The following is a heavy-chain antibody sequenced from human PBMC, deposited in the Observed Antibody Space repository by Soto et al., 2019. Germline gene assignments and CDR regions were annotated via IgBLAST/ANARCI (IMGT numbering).Heavy chain of an antibody. CDR1: GYTFTSYA. CDR3: ARARISGLNFDY. Sequence: ASVKVSCKASGYTFTSYAMHWVRQAPGQRLEWMGWINAGNGNTKYSQKFQGRVTITRDTSASTAYMELSSLRSEDTAVYYCARARISGLNFDYWGQGTLVTVSS. D-gene: IGHD3-10*01. V-gene: IGHV1-3*01. CDR2: INAGNGNT. J-gene: IGHJ4*02.